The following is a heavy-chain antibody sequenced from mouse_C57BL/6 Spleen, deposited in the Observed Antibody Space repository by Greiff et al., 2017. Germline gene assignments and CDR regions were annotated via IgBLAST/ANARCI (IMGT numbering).Heavy chain of an antibody. CDR2: INPSNGGT. V-gene: IGHV1-53*01. J-gene: IGHJ1*03. Sequence: QVQLQPPGTELVKPGASVKLSCKASGYTFTSYWMHWVKQRPGQGLEWIGNINPSNGGTNYNEPFTSKATLTVDKSSSTAYLQISSLTSEDSAVYYCARSDYGSSYWYFDVWGTGTTVTVSS. D-gene: IGHD1-1*01. CDR1: GYTFTSYW. CDR3: ARSDYGSSYWYFDV.